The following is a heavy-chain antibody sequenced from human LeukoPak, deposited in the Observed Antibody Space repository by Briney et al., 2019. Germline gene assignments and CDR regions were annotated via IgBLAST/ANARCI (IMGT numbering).Heavy chain of an antibody. CDR2: TYYRSKWYN. V-gene: IGHV6-1*01. CDR3: AREGYCSGGSCYSHLDY. J-gene: IGHJ4*02. D-gene: IGHD2-15*01. Sequence: SQTLSLTCAISGDSVSSNSAAWNWIRQSPSRGLEWLGRTYYRSKWYNDYAGSVKSRITINPETSKNQFSLQLNSVTPEDTAVYYCAREGYCSGGSCYSHLDYWGQGTLVSVFS. CDR1: GDSVSSNSAA.